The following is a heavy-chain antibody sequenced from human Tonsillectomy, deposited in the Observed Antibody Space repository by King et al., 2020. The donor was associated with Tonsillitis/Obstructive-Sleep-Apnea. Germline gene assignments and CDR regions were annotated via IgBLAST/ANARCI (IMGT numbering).Heavy chain of an antibody. D-gene: IGHD6-19*01. V-gene: IGHV3-64D*06. CDR1: GFTCSSYA. J-gene: IGHJ4*02. Sequence: VQLVESGGGLVQPGGSLRLSFSASGFTCSSYAMHWFRQAPGKGLEYVSGISSNGGSTYYTDSVKGRFTISRDNSKNTLYLQMSSLRAEDTAVYYCVQKERYSSGLDYWGQGTLVTVSS. CDR3: VQKERYSSGLDY. CDR2: ISSNGGST.